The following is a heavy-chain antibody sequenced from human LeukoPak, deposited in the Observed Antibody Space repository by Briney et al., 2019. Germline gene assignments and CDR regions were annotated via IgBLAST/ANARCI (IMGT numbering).Heavy chain of an antibody. Sequence: GGSLRLSCAASGFTFSSYWMSWVRQAPGKGLEWVANIKQGGSEKYYVDSVKGRFTISRDNAKNSLYLQMNSLRAEDTAVYYCAREEGKHIVVVTAISFDYWGQGTLVTVSS. V-gene: IGHV3-7*01. D-gene: IGHD2-21*02. CDR1: GFTFSSYW. CDR2: IKQGGSEK. CDR3: AREEGKHIVVVTAISFDY. J-gene: IGHJ4*02.